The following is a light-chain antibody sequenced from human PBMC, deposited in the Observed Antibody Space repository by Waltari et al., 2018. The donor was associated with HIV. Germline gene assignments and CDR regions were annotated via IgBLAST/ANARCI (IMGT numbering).Light chain of an antibody. CDR1: QSVSSGY. V-gene: IGKV3-20*01. CDR3: QQFGGSPLFS. CDR2: GVS. Sequence: IVLTQSPDTLSLSPGERATLSCRASQSVSSGYLAWYQQKPGQAPRLLIYGVSNRATGIPERFSGSGSGTDFMLTISRLEPEDFAMYFCQQFGGSPLFSFGPGTKVEIK. J-gene: IGKJ3*01.